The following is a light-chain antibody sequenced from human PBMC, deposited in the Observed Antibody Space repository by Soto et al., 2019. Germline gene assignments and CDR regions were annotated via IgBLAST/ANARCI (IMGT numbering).Light chain of an antibody. CDR2: G. Sequence: QAVVTQPPPVSGAPGQRVTISCTGSSSNIGAGYPVHWYQQLPGTAPKLLVAGNRPSGVPDRFSVSKSGASASLAITGLQAEDEADYYCQSYDSSLSRRWVFGGGTKLTVL. V-gene: IGLV1-40*03. J-gene: IGLJ3*02. CDR1: SSNIGAGYP. CDR3: QSYDSSLSRRWV.